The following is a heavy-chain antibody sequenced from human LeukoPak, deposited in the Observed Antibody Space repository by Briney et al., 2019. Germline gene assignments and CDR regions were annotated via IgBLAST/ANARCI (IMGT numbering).Heavy chain of an antibody. Sequence: SETLSLTCTVSGGSISNYYWSWIRQPPGRGLEWIGYIFYSGSTNYNPSLKSRVTISEDTSRNQFSLKLTSVTAADTAVYYCARGGGIFSVAFDIWGQGTMVTVSS. CDR3: ARGGGIFSVAFDI. CDR1: GGSISNYY. CDR2: IFYSGST. D-gene: IGHD3-9*01. J-gene: IGHJ3*02. V-gene: IGHV4-59*01.